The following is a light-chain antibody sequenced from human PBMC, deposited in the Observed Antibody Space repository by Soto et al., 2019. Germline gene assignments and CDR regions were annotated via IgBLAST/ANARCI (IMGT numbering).Light chain of an antibody. J-gene: IGLJ2*01. Sequence: QSALTQPASVSGSPGQSITISCTGISSDIGGYNDVSWYQQLPGKAPKLMIYDVSNRRSGVSNRFSGSKSGNTASLTISGLQAEDEADYYCYSYTSSSTVLFGGGTKVTVL. CDR2: DVS. CDR1: SSDIGGYND. V-gene: IGLV2-14*03. CDR3: YSYTSSSTVL.